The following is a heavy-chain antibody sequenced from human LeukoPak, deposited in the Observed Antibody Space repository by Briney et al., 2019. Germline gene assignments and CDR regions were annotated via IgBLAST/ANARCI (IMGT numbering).Heavy chain of an antibody. CDR3: VRGAGATISYYHYYTDV. V-gene: IGHV1-8*03. Sequence: ASVKVSCKASGYTFTSYDINWVRQATGQGLERVGWMNPNSGNTGYAQKFQGRVTITRNTSISTAHMELSSLRSEDTAVYYCVRGAGATISYYHYYTDVWGKGTTVTVSS. J-gene: IGHJ6*03. CDR1: GYTFTSYD. D-gene: IGHD1-26*01. CDR2: MNPNSGNT.